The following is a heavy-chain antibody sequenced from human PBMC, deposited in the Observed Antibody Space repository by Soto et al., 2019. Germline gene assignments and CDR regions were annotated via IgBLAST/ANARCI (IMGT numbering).Heavy chain of an antibody. J-gene: IGHJ4*02. CDR2: IDGGGGST. V-gene: IGHV3-23*01. D-gene: IGHD3-22*01. Sequence: GGSLRLSCAASGFTFSSYAMSWVRQAPGKGLEWASAIDGGGGSTFYADSVKGRFTISRDNSKNTLYLQMNSLRADDTAVYYCAKYYYDTSTFSLDCWGQGTLVTVSS. CDR1: GFTFSSYA. CDR3: AKYYYDTSTFSLDC.